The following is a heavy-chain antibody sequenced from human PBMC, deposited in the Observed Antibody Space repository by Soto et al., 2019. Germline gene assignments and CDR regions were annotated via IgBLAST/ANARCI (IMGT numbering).Heavy chain of an antibody. CDR1: GFTFSNYW. CDR2: LNRDGSRT. D-gene: IGHD1-26*01. V-gene: IGHV3-74*01. CDR3: ASDLGGAGRY. Sequence: AQLVESGGGLVQPGGSLRLSCAASGFTFSNYWMHWVRRVPGQGPVWVSRLNRDGSRTDYADSVRGRFTIFRDNARNTLYLQMNSLRVEDTAMYYCASDLGGAGRYWGQGTLVTVSS. J-gene: IGHJ4*02.